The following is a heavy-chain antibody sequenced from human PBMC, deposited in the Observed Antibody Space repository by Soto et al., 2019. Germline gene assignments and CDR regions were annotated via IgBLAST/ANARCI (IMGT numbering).Heavy chain of an antibody. J-gene: IGHJ3*02. CDR3: AKGTDHLEGSSSDSSGWYGEFNAFDI. D-gene: IGHD6-19*01. CDR1: GFTFSSYA. Sequence: GGSLRLSCAASGFTFSSYAMSWVRQAPGKGLEWVSAISGSGGSTYYADSVKGRFTISRDNSKNTLYLQMNSLRAEDTAVYYCAKGTDHLEGSSSDSSGWYGEFNAFDIWGQGTMVTVSS. V-gene: IGHV3-23*01. CDR2: ISGSGGST.